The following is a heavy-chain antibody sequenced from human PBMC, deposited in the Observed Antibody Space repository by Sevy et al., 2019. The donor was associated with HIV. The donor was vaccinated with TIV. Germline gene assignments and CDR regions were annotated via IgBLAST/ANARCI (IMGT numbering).Heavy chain of an antibody. CDR1: GFTFSSYG. J-gene: IGHJ4*02. CDR3: ARADPGVSGWTDY. D-gene: IGHD6-19*01. V-gene: IGHV3-33*01. CDR2: IWYDGSNK. Sequence: GGSLRLSCAASGFTFSSYGMHWVRQAPGKGLEWVAVIWYDGSNKYYADSVKGRFTISRDNSKNTLYLQMNSLRAEDTAVYYCARADPGVSGWTDYWGQGTLVTVSS.